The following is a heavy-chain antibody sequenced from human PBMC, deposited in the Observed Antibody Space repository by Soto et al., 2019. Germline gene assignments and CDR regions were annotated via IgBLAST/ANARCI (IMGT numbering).Heavy chain of an antibody. J-gene: IGHJ4*02. CDR1: GFTVSSAY. D-gene: IGHD1-1*01. CDR2: IYRGGDST. V-gene: IGHV3-53*04. Sequence: GGSLRLSCAASGFTVSSAYMSWVRQAPGKGLEWVSVIYRGGDSTYYADSVKGRFTISRHISKNTVYLQMSSLRPEDTAVYHCARDRDWNDGFDYWGQGSLVTVSS. CDR3: ARDRDWNDGFDY.